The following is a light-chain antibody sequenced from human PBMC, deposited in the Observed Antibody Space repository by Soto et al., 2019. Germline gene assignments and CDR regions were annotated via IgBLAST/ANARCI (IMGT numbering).Light chain of an antibody. J-gene: IGLJ3*02. CDR3: ASWDGTLEGPV. CDR2: NNN. V-gene: IGLV1-44*01. CDR1: SSNIGSNT. Sequence: QSVLTQPPSVSETPGQRVTISCSGSSSNIGSNTANWYQQLPGTAPRLLIYNNNHRPSGVPDRFSGSKSGTSASLAITGLQSGDEAHYYCASWDGTLEGPVLGGGTKLTVL.